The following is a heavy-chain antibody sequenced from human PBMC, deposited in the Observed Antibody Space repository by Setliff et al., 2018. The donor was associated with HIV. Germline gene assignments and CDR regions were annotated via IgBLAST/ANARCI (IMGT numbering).Heavy chain of an antibody. J-gene: IGHJ4*01. V-gene: IGHV1-18*01. Sequence: ASVKVSCKASGYTFTTYGFNWVRQAPGQGLEWMGWISAYSGKTDYAEKFQGRLTMTMDTSTRTVFMELRSLTLDDTSVYYCARGSAPNIVVAASLDIWGQGTLVTVSS. CDR1: GYTFTTYG. CDR2: ISAYSGKT. D-gene: IGHD6-19*01. CDR3: ARGSAPNIVVAASLDI.